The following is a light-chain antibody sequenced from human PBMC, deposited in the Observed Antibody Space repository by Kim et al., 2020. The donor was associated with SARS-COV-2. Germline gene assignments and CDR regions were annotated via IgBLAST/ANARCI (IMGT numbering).Light chain of an antibody. J-gene: IGLJ2*01. Sequence: VSPGQTASITCSGDKLGDKYACWYQQKPGQFPVLVIYQDSKRPSGIPERFSGSNSGNTATLTISGTQAMDEADYYCQAWDSSTAVFGGGTQLTVL. CDR2: QDS. V-gene: IGLV3-1*01. CDR1: KLGDKY. CDR3: QAWDSSTAV.